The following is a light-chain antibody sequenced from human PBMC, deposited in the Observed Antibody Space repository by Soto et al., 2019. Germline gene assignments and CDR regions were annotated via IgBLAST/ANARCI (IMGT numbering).Light chain of an antibody. Sequence: DIQMTQSPSSLSASVGDRITITCRASDNIRSFLNWFQQRPGKAPRLLIFAASSSQSGVPSRFIGSGSGPYFTLTIHNLQPEDFSYYYCQQSFSAPFTFGGGTKVEI. CDR1: DNIRSF. V-gene: IGKV1-39*01. J-gene: IGKJ4*01. CDR2: AAS. CDR3: QQSFSAPFT.